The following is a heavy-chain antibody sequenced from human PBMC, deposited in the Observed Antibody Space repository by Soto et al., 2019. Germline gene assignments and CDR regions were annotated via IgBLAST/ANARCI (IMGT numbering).Heavy chain of an antibody. Sequence: SETLSLTCAVSGGSISSGGYSWGWIRQPPGKGLEWIGYIYHSGGTYYNPSLKSRVTISVDRSKNQFSLKLSSVTAADTAVYYCARVGSSSWYYFDYWGQGTLVTVSS. CDR1: GGSISSGGYS. V-gene: IGHV4-30-2*01. CDR3: ARVGSSSWYYFDY. J-gene: IGHJ4*02. CDR2: IYHSGGT. D-gene: IGHD6-13*01.